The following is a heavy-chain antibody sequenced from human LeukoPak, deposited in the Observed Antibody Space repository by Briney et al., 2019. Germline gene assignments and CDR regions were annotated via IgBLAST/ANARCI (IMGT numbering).Heavy chain of an antibody. CDR3: ASYDSSGPEYYFDY. CDR2: IIPILGIA. V-gene: IGHV1-69*04. J-gene: IGHJ4*02. D-gene: IGHD3-22*01. CDR1: GGTFSSYA. Sequence: GSSVKVSCKASGGTFSSYAISWVRQAPGQGLEWMGRIIPILGIANYAQKFQGRVTITADKSTSTAYMELSSLRSEDTAVYYCASYDSSGPEYYFDYWGRGTLVIVSS.